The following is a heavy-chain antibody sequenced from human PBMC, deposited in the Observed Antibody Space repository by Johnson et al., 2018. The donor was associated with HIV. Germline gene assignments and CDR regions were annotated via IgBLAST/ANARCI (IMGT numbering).Heavy chain of an antibody. CDR1: GFTFDDYA. CDR3: ARDAKVGYGDAFDI. Sequence: QMQLVESGGGVVRPGGSLRLSCAASGFTFDDYAMNWVRQAPGKGLEWVSVIYSGGSTYQADSVKGRFTISRDNSKNTLYLQMNSLRAEDTAVYYCARDAKVGYGDAFDIWGQGTMVTVSS. CDR2: IYSGGST. V-gene: IGHV3-NL1*01. D-gene: IGHD5-12*01. J-gene: IGHJ3*02.